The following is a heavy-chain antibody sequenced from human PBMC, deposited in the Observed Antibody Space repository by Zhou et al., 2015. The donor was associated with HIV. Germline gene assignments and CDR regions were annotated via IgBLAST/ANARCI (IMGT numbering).Heavy chain of an antibody. D-gene: IGHD3-3*01. CDR3: ARDKGLRFLEWLPAQVSYYYYGMDV. J-gene: IGHJ6*02. CDR2: IIPILGIA. Sequence: QVQLVQSGAEVKKPGSSVKVSCKASGGTFSSYTISWVRQAPGQGLEWMGRIIPILGIANYAQKFQGRVTITADKSTSTAYMELSSLRSEDTAVYYCARDKGLRFLEWLPAQVSYYYYGMDVWGQGTTVTVSS. CDR1: GGTFSSYT. V-gene: IGHV1-69*08.